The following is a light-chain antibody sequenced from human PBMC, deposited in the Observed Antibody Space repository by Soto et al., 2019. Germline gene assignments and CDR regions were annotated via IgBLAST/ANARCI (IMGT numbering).Light chain of an antibody. CDR3: QQYNSHSPWT. CDR2: MAS. CDR1: QSVSTW. Sequence: DIQITQSPSTLSAPVGDRVTITCRASQSVSTWLAWYQQKPGKAPQVLISMASTLESGVPSRFSGSGSGTELTLTISSLQPDDFATYYCQQYNSHSPWTFGQGTKVDIK. V-gene: IGKV1-5*03. J-gene: IGKJ1*01.